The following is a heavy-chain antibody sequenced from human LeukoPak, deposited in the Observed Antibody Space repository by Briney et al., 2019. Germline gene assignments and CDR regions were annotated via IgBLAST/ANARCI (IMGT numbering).Heavy chain of an antibody. CDR3: AREFVYCSGGSCYSRSSAFDI. CDR2: IYYSGST. D-gene: IGHD2-15*01. J-gene: IGHJ3*02. Sequence: TSETLSLTCTVSGGSISSHYWSWIRQPPGKGLEWIGYIYYSGSTNYNPSLKSRVTISVDTSKNQFSLKLSSVTAADTAVYYCAREFVYCSGGSCYSRSSAFDIWGQGTMVTVSS. V-gene: IGHV4-59*11. CDR1: GGSISSHY.